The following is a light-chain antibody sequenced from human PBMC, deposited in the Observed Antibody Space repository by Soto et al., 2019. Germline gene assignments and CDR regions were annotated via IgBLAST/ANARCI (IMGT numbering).Light chain of an antibody. J-gene: IGLJ1*01. CDR3: SSYTDSTTLTYV. CDR1: SSDVGGYNY. CDR2: EVS. V-gene: IGLV2-14*01. Sequence: QSVLTQPPSASGSPGQSVTISCTGTSSDVGGYNYVSWYQQHPGKAPKLMIYEVSSRPSGVPNRFSGSKSGNTASLTISGLQADDEADYYWSSYTDSTTLTYVFGTGTKVPVL.